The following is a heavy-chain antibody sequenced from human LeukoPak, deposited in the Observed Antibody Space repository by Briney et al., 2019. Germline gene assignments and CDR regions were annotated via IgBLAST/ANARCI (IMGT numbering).Heavy chain of an antibody. CDR3: ARGSPLYYDFWSGYYTPNWFDP. CDR1: GYTFPSYF. D-gene: IGHD3-3*01. Sequence: ASVKVSCKASGYTFPSYFMHWVRQAPGQGLEWMGIINPTGGSTTYAQKFQGRVTMTRNTSISTAYMELSSLRSEDTAVYYCARGSPLYYDFWSGYYTPNWFDPWGQGTLVTVSS. CDR2: INPTGGST. V-gene: IGHV1-46*01. J-gene: IGHJ5*02.